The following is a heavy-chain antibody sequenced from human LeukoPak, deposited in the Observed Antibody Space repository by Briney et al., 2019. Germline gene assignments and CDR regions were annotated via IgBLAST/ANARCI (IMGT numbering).Heavy chain of an antibody. CDR3: AELGITMIGGV. J-gene: IGHJ6*04. Sequence: GGSLRLSCAASGFTFSSYSMNWVRQAPGKGLEWISYISSSSGSTYDADSVKGRFTLSRDNAKNSLYLQMNSLRAEDTAVYYCAELGITMIGGVWGKGTTVTISS. D-gene: IGHD3-10*02. CDR2: ISSSSGST. V-gene: IGHV3-48*01. CDR1: GFTFSSYS.